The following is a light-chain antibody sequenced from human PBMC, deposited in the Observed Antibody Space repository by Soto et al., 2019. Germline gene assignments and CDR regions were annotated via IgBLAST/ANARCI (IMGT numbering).Light chain of an antibody. CDR1: QSVSSN. CDR2: GAS. Sequence: EIVMTQSPATFSVSPGERSTLSCRASQSVSSNLAWYQQKPGQAPRLLIYGASTRVTGIPARFSGSGSGTEFTLTIGSLQSEDFAVYSCQQYNKWPRSFGGGTKVEIX. V-gene: IGKV3-15*01. CDR3: QQYNKWPRS. J-gene: IGKJ4*01.